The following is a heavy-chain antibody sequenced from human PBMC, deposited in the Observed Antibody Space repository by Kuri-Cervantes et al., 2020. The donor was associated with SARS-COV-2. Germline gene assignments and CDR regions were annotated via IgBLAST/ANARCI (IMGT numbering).Heavy chain of an antibody. CDR3: ASPSMIRGVDLFDY. Sequence: ASVKVSCKASGYSYIGYYVHWVRQAPGRGLEWMGWINPHRGGTNYAQKFQGRVAMTWDTSISTAYMDLSRLKSDDTATYYCASPSMIRGVDLFDYWGQGTLVTVSS. CDR2: INPHRGGT. J-gene: IGHJ4*02. D-gene: IGHD3-10*01. CDR1: GYSYIGYY. V-gene: IGHV1-2*02.